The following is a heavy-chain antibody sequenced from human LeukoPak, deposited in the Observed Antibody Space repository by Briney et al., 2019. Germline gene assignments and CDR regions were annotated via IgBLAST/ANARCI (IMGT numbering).Heavy chain of an antibody. J-gene: IGHJ4*02. CDR3: ARGGVGATRHFDY. D-gene: IGHD1-26*01. Sequence: SETLSLTCIVSGGSISSYSWNWIRQSPGKGLEWVGYISHSGTTSYNSSLKSRVTISVDTSKNQLSLKLTSVTAADTAVYYCARGGVGATRHFDYWGQGTLVTVSS. V-gene: IGHV4-59*08. CDR1: GGSISSYS. CDR2: ISHSGTT.